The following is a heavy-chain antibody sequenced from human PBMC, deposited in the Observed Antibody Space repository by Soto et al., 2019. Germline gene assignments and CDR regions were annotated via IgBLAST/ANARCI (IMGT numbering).Heavy chain of an antibody. Sequence: QVQLQESGPGLVKPSETLSLTCTVSGGSISNHYWNWIRQPPGKGPEWIGFIYDSGRSSYNPSLESRVTISVDTSKNQFSLKLSSVTAADTGVYYCARGGGSYSGGWHSDFWGQGTLVTVSS. CDR1: GGSISNHY. CDR2: IYDSGRS. D-gene: IGHD6-19*01. V-gene: IGHV4-59*08. J-gene: IGHJ4*02. CDR3: ARGGGSYSGGWHSDF.